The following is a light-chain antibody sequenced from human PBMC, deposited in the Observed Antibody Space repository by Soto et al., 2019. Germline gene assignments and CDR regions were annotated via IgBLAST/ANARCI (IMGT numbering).Light chain of an antibody. V-gene: IGLV1-47*02. CDR2: SDN. CDR1: SSNIETHS. J-gene: IGLJ2*01. Sequence: QPVLTQPPSASGTPGQRVTISCSGGSSNIETHSVSWYLQLPGTAPKLIIYSDNQRPSGVPDRFSGSKSGTSASLAISGLRSEDEADYFCASWDDSLSGRVFGGGTKLTVL. CDR3: ASWDDSLSGRV.